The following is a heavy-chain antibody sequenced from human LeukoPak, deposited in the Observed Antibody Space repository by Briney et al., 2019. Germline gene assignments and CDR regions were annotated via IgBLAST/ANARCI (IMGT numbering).Heavy chain of an antibody. CDR1: GFTFSNYW. J-gene: IGHJ1*01. V-gene: IGHV3-74*01. D-gene: IGHD4-23*01. Sequence: GGSLRLSCAASGFTFSNYWMHWVRQAPGQGLVWVSHINTDGRSTNYADSVKGRFTISRDNAKNTLYLQTNSLRAEDTAVYYCYGANAEHWGQGTLVTVSS. CDR3: YGANAEH. CDR2: INTDGRST.